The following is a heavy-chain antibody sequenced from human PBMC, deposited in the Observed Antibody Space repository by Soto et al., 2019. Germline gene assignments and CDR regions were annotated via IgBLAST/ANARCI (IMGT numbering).Heavy chain of an antibody. CDR1: GASISSGDYY. CDR2: IYYSGST. Sequence: QVQLQESGPGLVKPSQTLSLTCTVSGASISSGDYYWSWIRQPPGKGLEWIGYIYYSGSTYYNPSLTSRVTLSVDTSKNQFSLNLSAVTAADTAVYYCARALRGYSFDYWGQVTLVTVSS. D-gene: IGHD3-22*01. V-gene: IGHV4-30-4*01. CDR3: ARALRGYSFDY. J-gene: IGHJ4*02.